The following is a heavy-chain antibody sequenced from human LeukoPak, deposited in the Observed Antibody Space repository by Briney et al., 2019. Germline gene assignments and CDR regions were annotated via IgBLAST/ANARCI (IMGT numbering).Heavy chain of an antibody. V-gene: IGHV3-48*03. CDR2: ISSSGSTI. J-gene: IGHJ4*02. Sequence: GGSLRLSCAASGFTFSSYEMNWVRQAPGKGLEWVSYISSSGSTICYADSVKGRFTISRDNSKNTLYLQMNSLRAEDTAVYYCAKDSNLGTSSSWYGPNYWGQGTLVTVSS. CDR3: AKDSNLGTSSSWYGPNY. D-gene: IGHD6-13*01. CDR1: GFTFSSYE.